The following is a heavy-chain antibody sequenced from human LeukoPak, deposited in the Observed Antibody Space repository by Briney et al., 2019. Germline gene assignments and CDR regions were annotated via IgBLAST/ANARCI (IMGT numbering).Heavy chain of an antibody. V-gene: IGHV4-31*03. CDR2: IYYSGST. Sequence: SETLSLTCTVSGGSISSGGYYWSWIRQHPGKGLEWIGYIYYSGSTYYNPSLKSRVTISVDTSKNQFSLKLSSVTAADTAVYYCARPRGSDILTGYCGYWGQGTLVTVSS. D-gene: IGHD3-9*01. CDR3: ARPRGSDILTGYCGY. CDR1: GGSISSGGYY. J-gene: IGHJ4*02.